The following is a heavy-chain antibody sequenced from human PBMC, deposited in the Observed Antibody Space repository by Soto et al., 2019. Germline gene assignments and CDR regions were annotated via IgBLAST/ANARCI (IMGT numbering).Heavy chain of an antibody. CDR2: IYYTGYT. V-gene: IGHV4-59*01. J-gene: IGHJ4*02. CDR1: GGSISSYY. CDR3: ARVKWFGESGFDY. Sequence: PSETLSLTCTVSGGSISSYYWSWIRQPPGKGLEWIGYIYYTGYTNYNPSLKSRVTISVDTSNNQFSLNVSSVTAADTAVYYCARVKWFGESGFDYRGQGALVTVSS. D-gene: IGHD3-10*01.